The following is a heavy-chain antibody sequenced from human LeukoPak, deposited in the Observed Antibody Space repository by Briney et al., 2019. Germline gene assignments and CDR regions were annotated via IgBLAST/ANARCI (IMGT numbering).Heavy chain of an antibody. CDR1: GYTFTSYG. Sequence: ASVKVSCKASGYTFTSYGISWVRQAPGQGLEWMGWISAYNGNTNYAQKLQGRVTMTTDTSTSTAYMELRSLRSDDTAVYYCARDTTSRWALPIYPGYWGQGSLVTVSS. D-gene: IGHD1-1*01. CDR3: ARDTTSRWALPIYPGY. V-gene: IGHV1-18*01. J-gene: IGHJ4*02. CDR2: ISAYNGNT.